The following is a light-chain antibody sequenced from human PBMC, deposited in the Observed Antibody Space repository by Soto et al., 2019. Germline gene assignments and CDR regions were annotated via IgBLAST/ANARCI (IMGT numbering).Light chain of an antibody. CDR2: AAS. V-gene: IGKV1-27*01. Sequence: DIQMTQSPSSLSAFVGDRVTITCRASQGISNYLAWYQQKPGRVPKPLIYAASTLRSGVPSRFSGSGSGTDFTLTISSLQPEEVASYYCQEYKTAPFIFGPGTKVDIK. CDR3: QEYKTAPFI. CDR1: QGISNY. J-gene: IGKJ3*01.